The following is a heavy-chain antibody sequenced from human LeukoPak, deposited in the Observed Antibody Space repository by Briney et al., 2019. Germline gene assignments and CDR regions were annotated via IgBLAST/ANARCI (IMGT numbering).Heavy chain of an antibody. J-gene: IGHJ5*02. CDR3: ARGGYYGSGNDFRFDP. V-gene: IGHV4-39*07. D-gene: IGHD3-10*01. CDR2: IYYSGST. CDR1: GGSISSSSYY. Sequence: SETLSLTCTVSGGSISSSSYYWGWIRQPPGKRLEWSGGIYYSGSTYYSPSLKSRVTISVDTSKNQFSLKLSSVTAADTAVYYCARGGYYGSGNDFRFDPWGQGTLVTVSS.